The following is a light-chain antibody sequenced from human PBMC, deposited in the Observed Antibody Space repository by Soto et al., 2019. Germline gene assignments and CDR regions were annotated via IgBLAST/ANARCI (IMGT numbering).Light chain of an antibody. CDR3: LQHKSYPRT. J-gene: IGKJ1*01. V-gene: IGKV1-17*03. CDR1: QDISNF. CDR2: SAN. Sequence: DIQMTQSPSDMCASVGDRVTITCRASQDISNFLVWFQQRPGKVPKRLMYSANRLESGVPSRFSGSGSGTEFTLTISSLQPEDFATYYCLQHKSYPRTFGQGTKVEIK.